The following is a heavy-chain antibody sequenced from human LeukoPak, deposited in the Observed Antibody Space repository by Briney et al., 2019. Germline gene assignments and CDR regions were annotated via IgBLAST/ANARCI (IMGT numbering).Heavy chain of an antibody. CDR3: ARDQAGVGYAFDI. CDR2: ISGSGDST. D-gene: IGHD6-25*01. Sequence: PGGSLRLSCAASGFTFSGYAMAWVRQAPGEGLEWVSAISGSGDSTYYAESVKGRFTISRDNSKNTLYLQMNSLRAEDTAVYYCARDQAGVGYAFDIWGQGTMVTVSS. J-gene: IGHJ3*02. V-gene: IGHV3-23*01. CDR1: GFTFSGYA.